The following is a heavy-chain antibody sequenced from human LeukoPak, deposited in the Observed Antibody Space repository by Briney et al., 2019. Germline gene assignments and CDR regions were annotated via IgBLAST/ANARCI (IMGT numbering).Heavy chain of an antibody. V-gene: IGHV1-69*06. CDR2: IIPIFGTA. Sequence: ASVKVSCKASGGTFSSYAISWVRQAPGQGLEWMGGIIPIFGTANYAQKFQGRVTITADKSTSTAYMELSSLRSEDTAVYYCARVGSEGYYFDYWGQGTLVTVSS. CDR1: GGTFSSYA. D-gene: IGHD3-10*01. J-gene: IGHJ4*02. CDR3: ARVGSEGYYFDY.